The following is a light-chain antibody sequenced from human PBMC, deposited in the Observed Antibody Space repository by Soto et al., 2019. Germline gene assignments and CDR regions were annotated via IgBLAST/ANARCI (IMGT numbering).Light chain of an antibody. CDR3: CSYAGSYTYV. CDR1: SSDVGGYNY. J-gene: IGLJ1*01. CDR2: DVS. Sequence: HSVLTQPRSVSGSPGQSVTISCTGTSSDVGGYNYVSWYQHHPGKAPKLMIYDVSKRPSGVPDRFSGSKSGNTASLTISGLQAEDEADYYCCSYAGSYTYVFGTGTKLTVL. V-gene: IGLV2-11*01.